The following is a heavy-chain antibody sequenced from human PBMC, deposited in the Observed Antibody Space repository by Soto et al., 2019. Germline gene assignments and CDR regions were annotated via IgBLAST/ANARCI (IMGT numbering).Heavy chain of an antibody. V-gene: IGHV1-69*02. CDR2: IIPILGIA. CDR3: ASTKSCSSTSCYYFDP. D-gene: IGHD2-2*01. CDR1: GGTFSSYT. Sequence: ASVKVSCKASGGTFSSYTISWVRQAPGQGLEWMGRIIPILGIANYAQKFQGRVTITADKSTSTAHMELSSLRSEDTAVYYCASTKSCSSTSCYYFDPWGQGTLVTVSS. J-gene: IGHJ5*02.